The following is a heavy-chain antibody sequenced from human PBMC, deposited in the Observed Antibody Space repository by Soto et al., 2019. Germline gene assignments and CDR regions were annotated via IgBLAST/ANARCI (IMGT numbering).Heavy chain of an antibody. CDR2: ISYDGSNK. CDR3: ARDSAVVPAAPSSMGGMDV. Sequence: QVQLVESGGGVVQPGRSLRLSCAASGFTFSSYAMHWVRQAPGKGLEWVAVISYDGSNKYYADSVKGRFTISRDNSKNTLYLQMNSLRAEDTAVYYCARDSAVVPAAPSSMGGMDVW. V-gene: IGHV3-30-3*01. D-gene: IGHD2-2*01. J-gene: IGHJ6*01. CDR1: GFTFSSYA.